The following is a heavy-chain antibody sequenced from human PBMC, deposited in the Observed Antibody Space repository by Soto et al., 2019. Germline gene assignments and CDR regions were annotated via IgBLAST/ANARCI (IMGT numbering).Heavy chain of an antibody. J-gene: IGHJ4*02. Sequence: GESLKISCKGSGYSFTSYWIGWVRQMPGKGLEWMGIIYPGDSDTRYSPSFQGQVTISADKSISTAYLQWSSLKASDTAMYYCARGWDSSGYSEKKFDYWGQGTLVTVSS. V-gene: IGHV5-51*01. D-gene: IGHD3-22*01. CDR1: GYSFTSYW. CDR2: IYPGDSDT. CDR3: ARGWDSSGYSEKKFDY.